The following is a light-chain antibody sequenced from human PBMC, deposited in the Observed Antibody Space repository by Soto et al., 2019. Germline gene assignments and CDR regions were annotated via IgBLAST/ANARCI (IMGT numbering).Light chain of an antibody. Sequence: IVLTWYPQTLSFSPGKRATLSCRASQNISSYLIWYQQKPGQAPRLLIYDVSNRATGIPARFSGSGSGTDFTLTICCLEPEDFAVYYCHHSGCSPITFGQG. CDR3: HHSGCSPIT. J-gene: IGKJ5*01. V-gene: IGKV3-11*01. CDR2: DVS. CDR1: QNISSY.